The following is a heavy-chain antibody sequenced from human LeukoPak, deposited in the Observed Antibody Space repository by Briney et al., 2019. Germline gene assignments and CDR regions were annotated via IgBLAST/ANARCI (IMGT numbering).Heavy chain of an antibody. D-gene: IGHD4-17*01. CDR1: GGSISRNNYY. J-gene: IGHJ3*02. V-gene: IGHV4-61*05. CDR3: ARGPPFYGDQGGFDI. Sequence: SETLSLTCTVSGGSISRNNYYWDWIRQPPGKGLEWIGYIYYSGSTNYNPSLKSRVTISVDTSKNQFSLKLSSVTAADTAVYYCARGPPFYGDQGGFDIWGQGTMVTVSS. CDR2: IYYSGST.